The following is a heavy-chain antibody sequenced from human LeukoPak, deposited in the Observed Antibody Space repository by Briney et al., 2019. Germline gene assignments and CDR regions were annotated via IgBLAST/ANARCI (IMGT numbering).Heavy chain of an antibody. D-gene: IGHD3-9*01. CDR3: ARAPHYDILTGYRYTNWFDP. Sequence: SETLSLTCTVSGGSNSSYYWSWIRQPAGKGLEWIGRIYTSGSTNYNPSLKSRVTMSVDTSKNQFSLKLSSVTAADTAVYYCARAPHYDILTGYRYTNWFDPWGQGTLVTVSS. J-gene: IGHJ5*02. V-gene: IGHV4-4*07. CDR1: GGSNSSYY. CDR2: IYTSGST.